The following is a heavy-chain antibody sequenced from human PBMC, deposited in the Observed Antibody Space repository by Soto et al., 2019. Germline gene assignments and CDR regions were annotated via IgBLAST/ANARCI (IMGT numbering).Heavy chain of an antibody. Sequence: EVQLLESGGGLVQPGGSLRLPCAASGFTFSNYAVTWVRQAPGKGLEWVSTISGSGGSTYYADSVKGRFTISRDNSKNTLYLETNRLRAEDTAVYYCAKEQGSGWYEIDYWGQGTLVTVSS. V-gene: IGHV3-23*01. D-gene: IGHD6-13*01. J-gene: IGHJ4*02. CDR3: AKEQGSGWYEIDY. CDR1: GFTFSNYA. CDR2: ISGSGGST.